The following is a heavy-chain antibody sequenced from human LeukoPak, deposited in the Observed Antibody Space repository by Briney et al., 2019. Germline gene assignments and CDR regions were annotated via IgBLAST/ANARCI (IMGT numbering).Heavy chain of an antibody. CDR1: GYTFTSYG. J-gene: IGHJ4*02. V-gene: IGHV1-18*01. D-gene: IGHD6-19*01. Sequence: ASVKVSCKASGYTFTSYGISWVRQAPGQGLEWMGWTSAYNGNTNYAQKLQGRVTMTTDTSTSTAYMELRSLRSDDTAVYYCARGGPRQWLVLFSSYYFDYWGQGTLVTVSS. CDR3: ARGGPRQWLVLFSSYYFDY. CDR2: TSAYNGNT.